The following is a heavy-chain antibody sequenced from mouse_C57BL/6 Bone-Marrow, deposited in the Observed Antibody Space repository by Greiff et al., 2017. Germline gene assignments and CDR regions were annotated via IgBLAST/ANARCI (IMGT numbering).Heavy chain of an antibody. CDR2: IHPNSGST. Sequence: VQLQQPGAELVKPGASVKLSCKASGYTFTSYWMHWVKQRPGQGLEWIGMIHPNSGSTNYNEKFKSKATLTVDTSSSTAYMQLSSLTSEDSAVYSCAREDYYYGSSYYAMDYWGQGTSVTVSS. V-gene: IGHV1-64*01. J-gene: IGHJ4*01. CDR3: AREDYYYGSSYYAMDY. CDR1: GYTFTSYW. D-gene: IGHD1-1*01.